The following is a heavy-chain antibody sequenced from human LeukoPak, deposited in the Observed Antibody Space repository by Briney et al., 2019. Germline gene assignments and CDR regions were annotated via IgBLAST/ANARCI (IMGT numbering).Heavy chain of an antibody. V-gene: IGHV1-8*01. J-gene: IGHJ4*02. CDR1: GYTFTYYA. CDR3: VRVVIDSSGSYYSFFDY. D-gene: IGHD3-22*01. CDR2: MNPHNGNT. Sequence: ASGKGCCKASGYTFTYYAINWVRQATGQGLEWMGWMNPHNGNTGYAQKFQGTVTMTRDTSISTAYMELSSLRSEDTAVYYCVRVVIDSSGSYYSFFDYWGQGTLVTVSS.